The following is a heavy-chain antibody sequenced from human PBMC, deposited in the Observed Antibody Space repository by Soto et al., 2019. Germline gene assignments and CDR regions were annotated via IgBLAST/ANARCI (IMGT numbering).Heavy chain of an antibody. CDR3: ARDGFGSGGSCYHDY. J-gene: IGHJ4*02. CDR2: ISSSSSYI. D-gene: IGHD2-15*01. V-gene: IGHV3-21*01. CDR1: GFTFSSYS. Sequence: EVQLVESGGGLVKPGGSLRLSCAASGFTFSSYSMNWVRQAPGKGLEWVSSISSSSSYIYYADSVNGRFTISRDNAKNSLYLQMNSLRAEDTAVYYCARDGFGSGGSCYHDYWGQGTLVTVSS.